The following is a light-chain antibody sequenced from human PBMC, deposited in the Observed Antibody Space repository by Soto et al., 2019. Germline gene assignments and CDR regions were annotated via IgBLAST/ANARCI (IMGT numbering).Light chain of an antibody. CDR3: SSYAGSHIRV. V-gene: IGLV2-8*01. CDR1: SSDIGAYDY. Sequence: QSALTQPASLSGSPGQSITISCTGTSSDIGAYDYVSWYQQHPGKAPKLMIYEVSERPSGVPDRFSGSKSGNTASLTVSGLQAEDEADYYCSSYAGSHIRVFGTGTKLTVL. J-gene: IGLJ1*01. CDR2: EVS.